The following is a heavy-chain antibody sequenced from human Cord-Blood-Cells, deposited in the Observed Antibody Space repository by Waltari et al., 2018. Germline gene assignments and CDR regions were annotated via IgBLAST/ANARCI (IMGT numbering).Heavy chain of an antibody. CDR3: ARTYTTSPYCSSTSCFDY. CDR2: IIPIFGTA. CDR1: GGTFSSYA. Sequence: QVQLVQSGAEVKKPGSSVKVSCKASGGTFSSYAISWVRQAPAHGLEWMGGIIPIFGTANYAQKFQGRVTITADESTSTAYMELSSLRSEDTAVYYCARTYTTSPYCSSTSCFDYWGQGTLVTVSS. J-gene: IGHJ4*02. V-gene: IGHV1-69*01. D-gene: IGHD2-2*01.